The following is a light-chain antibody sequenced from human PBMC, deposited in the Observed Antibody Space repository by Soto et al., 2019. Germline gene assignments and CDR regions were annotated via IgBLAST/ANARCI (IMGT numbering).Light chain of an antibody. CDR3: HQYNMWPPLI. Sequence: QSPSTLSASVGDRVTITCRASQSISNWLAWYQQKPGKAPNLLIYDASSLQSGVPSRFSGSGSGTEFTLTISSLQSEDFAVYYCHQYNMWPPLIFGGGTTGDIK. V-gene: IGKV1-5*01. CDR2: DAS. J-gene: IGKJ4*01. CDR1: QSISNW.